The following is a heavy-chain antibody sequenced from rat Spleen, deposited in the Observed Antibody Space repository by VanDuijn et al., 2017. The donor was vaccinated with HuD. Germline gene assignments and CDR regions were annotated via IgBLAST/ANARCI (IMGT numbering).Heavy chain of an antibody. J-gene: IGHJ2*01. CDR1: GFTFSDYN. Sequence: EVQLVESGGGLVQPGRSLKLSCAASGFTFSDYNMAWVRQAPKKGLEWVATILYDGSRTYYRDSVKGRFTITRDNAKSTLYLQMDSLRSEDTATYYCATGATVGTYFDYWGQGVMVTVSS. CDR2: ILYDGSRT. CDR3: ATGATVGTYFDY. V-gene: IGHV5S10*01. D-gene: IGHD1-1*01.